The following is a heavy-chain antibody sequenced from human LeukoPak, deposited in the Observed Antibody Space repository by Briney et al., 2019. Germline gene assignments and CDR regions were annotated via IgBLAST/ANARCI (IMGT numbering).Heavy chain of an antibody. D-gene: IGHD3-3*01. CDR1: GYTFTGYY. V-gene: IGHV1-2*02. CDR3: AREMSTTIFGVLTAYNYGMDV. CDR2: INPNSGGT. J-gene: IGHJ6*02. Sequence: RASVKVSCKASGYTFTGYYMHWVRQAPGQGLEWMGWINPNSGGTNYAQKFQGRVTMTRDTSISTAYMEVSRLRSDDTAVYYCAREMSTTIFGVLTAYNYGMDVWGQGTTVTVSS.